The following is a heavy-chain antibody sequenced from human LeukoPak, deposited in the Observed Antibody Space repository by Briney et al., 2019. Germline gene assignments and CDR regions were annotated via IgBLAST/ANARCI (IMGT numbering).Heavy chain of an antibody. D-gene: IGHD2-2*01. CDR3: ARLADCSSSSCRSFDY. CDR1: GYPFTGYY. J-gene: IGHJ4*02. CDR2: INPNSGFT. Sequence: GASVKVSCKASGYPFTGYYLHWVRQAPGQGLEWMGWINPNSGFTNYAQKFQGRVTMTRDTSISTAYMELSRLRSDDTAVYYCARLADCSSSSCRSFDYWGQGTLVTVCS. V-gene: IGHV1-2*02.